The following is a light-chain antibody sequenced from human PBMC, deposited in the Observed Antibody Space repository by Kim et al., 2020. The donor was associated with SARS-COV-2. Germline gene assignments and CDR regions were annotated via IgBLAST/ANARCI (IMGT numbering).Light chain of an antibody. Sequence: ASVGDRGTITCRASQSIGIWLAWYQQKPGKAPKVLVYKASSLERGVPSRFSGTGSGTECTLTISSLQPDDFATYHCQQYHSSLWTFGQGTKVDIK. CDR3: QQYHSSLWT. CDR1: QSIGIW. V-gene: IGKV1-5*03. CDR2: KAS. J-gene: IGKJ1*01.